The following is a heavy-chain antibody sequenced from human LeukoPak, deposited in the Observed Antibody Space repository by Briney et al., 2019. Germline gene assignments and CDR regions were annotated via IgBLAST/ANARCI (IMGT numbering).Heavy chain of an antibody. V-gene: IGHV1-18*04. CDR2: ISAYNGNT. CDR1: GYTFTSYG. Sequence: ASVKVSCKASGYTFTSYGISWVRQAPGQGLEWMGWISAYNGNTNYAQKLQGRVTMTTDTSTSTAYMELRSLRSDDTAVYYCARRYCTNDVCYQAVDYWGQGTLVTVSS. J-gene: IGHJ4*02. CDR3: ARRYCTNDVCYQAVDY. D-gene: IGHD2-8*01.